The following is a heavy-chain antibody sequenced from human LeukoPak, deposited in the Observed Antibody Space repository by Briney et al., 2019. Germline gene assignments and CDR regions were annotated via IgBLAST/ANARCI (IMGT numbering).Heavy chain of an antibody. CDR2: IYYSGST. CDR1: GGSISSSSYY. D-gene: IGHD2-2*01. Sequence: SETLSLTCTVSGGSISSSSYYWGWIRQPPGKGLEWNGRIYYSGSTYYNPSLKSRVTISVDTSKNQFSLKLSSVTAADTAVYYCARQSTRGYCSNTSCQAVNAFDIWGHGTMVTVSS. CDR3: ARQSTRGYCSNTSCQAVNAFDI. V-gene: IGHV4-39*01. J-gene: IGHJ3*02.